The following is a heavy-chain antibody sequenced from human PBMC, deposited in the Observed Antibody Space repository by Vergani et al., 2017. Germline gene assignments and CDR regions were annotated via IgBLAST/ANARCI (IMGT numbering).Heavy chain of an antibody. Sequence: QVTLKQSGRALVKPTQTLTLTCVFSGFSLSTSGMRVSWLRPPPGRAKEWHARIDWDDDNFYSTSLKTRLTISKDTSQSQGVLTMTNMDPVHTATYYCARKTYSGSNALDYWGQGTPVTV. V-gene: IGHV2-70*04. J-gene: IGHJ4*02. CDR2: IDWDDDN. CDR3: ARKTYSGSNALDY. D-gene: IGHD1-26*01. CDR1: GFSLSTSGMR.